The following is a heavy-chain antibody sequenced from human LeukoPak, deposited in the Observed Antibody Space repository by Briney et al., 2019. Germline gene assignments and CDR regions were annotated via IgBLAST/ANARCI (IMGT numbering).Heavy chain of an antibody. CDR2: ISASGGTT. CDR1: GFPFSSYA. V-gene: IGHV3-23*01. D-gene: IGHD3-22*01. Sequence: GESLRRSCAASGFPFSSYAMSWVRQAPGKGLEWVSAISASGGTTFYTDSVKGRFTISRDNSKNMLYLQMNSLRAEDTAVYYCAKGQSLIVVVSHLFDYWGQGTLVTVSS. J-gene: IGHJ4*02. CDR3: AKGQSLIVVVSHLFDY.